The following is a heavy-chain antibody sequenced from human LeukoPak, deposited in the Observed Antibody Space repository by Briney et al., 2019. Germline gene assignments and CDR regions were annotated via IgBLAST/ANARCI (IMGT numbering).Heavy chain of an antibody. CDR2: ISYGGSNK. J-gene: IGHJ3*02. D-gene: IGHD1-26*01. CDR1: GFTFSSYA. V-gene: IGHV3-30-3*01. CDR3: ARESVGATGAFDI. Sequence: GGSLRLSCAASGFTFSSYAMHWVRQAPGKGLEWVAVISYGGSNKYYADSVKGRFTISRDNSKNTLYLQMNSLRAEDTAVYYCARESVGATGAFDIWGQGTMVTVSS.